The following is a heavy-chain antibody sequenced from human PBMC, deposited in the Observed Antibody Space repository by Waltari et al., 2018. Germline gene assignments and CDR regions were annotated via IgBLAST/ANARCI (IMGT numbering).Heavy chain of an antibody. CDR1: GFTFSKYW. J-gene: IGHJ4*02. V-gene: IGHV3-7*03. D-gene: IGHD2-21*01. Sequence: EVQLVESGGGLVQPGGSLRLACTTSGFTFSKYWMSWVRQAPGKGLEWLASIKEDGSETSYLESVKGRFTISSDNAKNSLYLQMSSLRAEDTAVYYCSDPPSDFWGQGAVVTVSS. CDR2: IKEDGSET. CDR3: SDPPSDF.